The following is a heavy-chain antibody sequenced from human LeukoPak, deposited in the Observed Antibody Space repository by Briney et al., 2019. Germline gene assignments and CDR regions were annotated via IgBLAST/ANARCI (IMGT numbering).Heavy chain of an antibody. V-gene: IGHV3-48*03. Sequence: PGGSLRLSCAASGFTFSSYEMNWVRQAPGKGLEWVSYISSSGSTIYYADSVKGRCTISRDNAKNSLYLQMNSLRAEDTAVYCCAVGGYSGSFDYWGQGTLVTVSS. CDR1: GFTFSSYE. D-gene: IGHD5-12*01. CDR2: ISSSGSTI. J-gene: IGHJ4*02. CDR3: AVGGYSGSFDY.